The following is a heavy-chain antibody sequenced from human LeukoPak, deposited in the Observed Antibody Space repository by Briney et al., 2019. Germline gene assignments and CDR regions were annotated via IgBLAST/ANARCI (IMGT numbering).Heavy chain of an antibody. V-gene: IGHV3-7*01. CDR3: ARDGELITMVRGAADY. D-gene: IGHD3-10*01. Sequence: GGSLRLSCAASGFTFSSYWMSRVGQAPGKGLHSVANIKQDGSEKYYVDSVKGRFTISRDNAKNSLYLQMNSLRAEDTAVYYCARDGELITMVRGAADYWGQGTLVTVSS. J-gene: IGHJ4*02. CDR1: GFTFSSYW. CDR2: IKQDGSEK.